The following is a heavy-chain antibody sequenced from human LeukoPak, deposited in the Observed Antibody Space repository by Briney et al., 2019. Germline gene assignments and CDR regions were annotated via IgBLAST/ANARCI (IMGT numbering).Heavy chain of an antibody. V-gene: IGHV3-30*18. J-gene: IGHJ4*02. D-gene: IGHD6-19*01. CDR3: AKDLGGYSSGWFLD. CDR1: GFTFSSYG. CDR2: ISYDGSNA. Sequence: GGSLRLSCAASGFTFSSYGMHWVRQAPGKGLEWVAVISYDGSNAYYADSVKGRFTISRDNSKNTLYLQMNSLRTEDTAVYYRAKDLGGYSSGWFLDWGQGTLVTVSS.